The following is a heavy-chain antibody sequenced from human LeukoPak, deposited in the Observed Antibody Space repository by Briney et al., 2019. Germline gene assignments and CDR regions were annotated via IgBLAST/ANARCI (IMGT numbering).Heavy chain of an antibody. CDR2: FDPEDGET. Sequence: ASVTVSCKVSGYTITELSMHWVRQAPGKGLEWMGGFDPEDGETIYAQKFQGRVTMTEDTSTDTAYMELSSLRSEDTAVYYCATDRHYYGSGSYYSPFDYWGQGTLVTVSS. CDR3: ATDRHYYGSGSYYSPFDY. V-gene: IGHV1-24*01. D-gene: IGHD3-10*01. J-gene: IGHJ4*02. CDR1: GYTITELS.